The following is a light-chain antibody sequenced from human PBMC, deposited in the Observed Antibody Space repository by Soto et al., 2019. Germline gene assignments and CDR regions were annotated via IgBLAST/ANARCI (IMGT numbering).Light chain of an antibody. Sequence: EIVMTQSPATLSVSPGERSTLSCRASQSVSSNLSWYQQKPGQAPRLLIYGASTRATGIPARFSGSGSGTEFTLTIRRLQSEDFAVYYCQQYGNWPPWTFGPGTKVDIK. J-gene: IGKJ1*01. V-gene: IGKV3-15*01. CDR3: QQYGNWPPWT. CDR1: QSVSSN. CDR2: GAS.